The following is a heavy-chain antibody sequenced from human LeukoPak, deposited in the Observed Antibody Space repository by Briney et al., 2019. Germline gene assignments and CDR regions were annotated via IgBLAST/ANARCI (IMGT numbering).Heavy chain of an antibody. CDR1: GFTFSSYS. CDR2: ISSSSSYI. Sequence: GRSLRLSCAASGFTFSSYSMNWVRQAPGKGLEWVSSISSSSSYIYYADSVKGRFTISRDNAKNSLYLQMNSLRAEDTAVYYCARRGGDYYDSSGYSFDYWGQGTLVTVSS. J-gene: IGHJ4*02. CDR3: ARRGGDYYDSSGYSFDY. V-gene: IGHV3-21*01. D-gene: IGHD3-22*01.